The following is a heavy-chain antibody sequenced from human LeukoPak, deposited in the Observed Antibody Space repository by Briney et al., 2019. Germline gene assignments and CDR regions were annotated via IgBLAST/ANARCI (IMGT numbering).Heavy chain of an antibody. J-gene: IGHJ5*02. D-gene: IGHD3-16*01. CDR1: GGSFSGYY. Sequence: ETLSLTCAVYGGSFSGYYWSWIRQPPGKGLEWVSAIGGRGGSTYYADSLGGRFTISRDNSKDMLYLQMNSLKVEDTATYYCGKEGGAWGQGTKVTVSS. V-gene: IGHV3-23*01. CDR3: GKEGGA. CDR2: IGGRGGST.